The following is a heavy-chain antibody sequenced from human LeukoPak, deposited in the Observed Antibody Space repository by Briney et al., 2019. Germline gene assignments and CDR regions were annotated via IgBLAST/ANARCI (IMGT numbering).Heavy chain of an antibody. J-gene: IGHJ3*02. Sequence: GGSLRVSCAASGFTFSSCGMHWVRQAPGKGLEWVAFIRYDGSNKYYADSVKGRFTISRDNFKNTLYLQMNSLRAEDTAVYYCVKDRDWNDDDNSFDIWGQGTMVTVSS. CDR2: IRYDGSNK. CDR1: GFTFSSCG. CDR3: VKDRDWNDDDNSFDI. V-gene: IGHV3-30*02. D-gene: IGHD1-1*01.